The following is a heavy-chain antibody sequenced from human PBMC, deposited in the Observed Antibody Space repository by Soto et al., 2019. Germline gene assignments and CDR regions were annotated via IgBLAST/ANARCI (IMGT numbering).Heavy chain of an antibody. D-gene: IGHD6-19*01. V-gene: IGHV1-69*02. CDR2: IIPILGIA. CDR1: VDTFSSYT. Sequence: GSSVKVSCKASVDTFSSYTISWVRQAPGQGLEWMGRIIPILGIANYAQKFQGRVTITADKSTSTAYMELSSLRSEDTAVYYCARGSTGWPDGYWGQGTLVTVSS. CDR3: ARGSTGWPDGY. J-gene: IGHJ4*02.